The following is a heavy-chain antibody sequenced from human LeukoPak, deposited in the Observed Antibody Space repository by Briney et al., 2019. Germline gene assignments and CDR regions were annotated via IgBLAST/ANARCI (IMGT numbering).Heavy chain of an antibody. CDR2: IYYSGST. J-gene: IGHJ4*02. CDR3: ASGSSWYGSYFDY. CDR1: GGSISSYY. Sequence: PSETLSLTCTVSGGSISSYYWSWIRQPPGKGLEWIGYIYYSGSTNYNPSLKSRVSISVDTSKNQFSLKLSSVTAAGTAVYYCASGSSWYGSYFDYWGQGTLVTVSS. D-gene: IGHD6-13*01. V-gene: IGHV4-59*08.